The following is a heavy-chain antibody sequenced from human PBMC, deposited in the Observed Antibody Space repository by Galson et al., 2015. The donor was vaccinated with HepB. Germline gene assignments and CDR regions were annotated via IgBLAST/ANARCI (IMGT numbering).Heavy chain of an antibody. CDR3: ARDRYCSSTSCYIYPGFDY. V-gene: IGHV1-18*04. J-gene: IGHJ4*02. Sequence: QSGAEVKKPGASVKVSCKASGYTLTSYGISWVRQVPGQGLEWMGWISAYNGNTNYAQKLQGRVTMTTDTSTSTAYMELRSLRSEDTAVYYCARDRYCSSTSCYIYPGFDYWGQGTLVTVSS. CDR1: GYTLTSYG. D-gene: IGHD2-2*02. CDR2: ISAYNGNT.